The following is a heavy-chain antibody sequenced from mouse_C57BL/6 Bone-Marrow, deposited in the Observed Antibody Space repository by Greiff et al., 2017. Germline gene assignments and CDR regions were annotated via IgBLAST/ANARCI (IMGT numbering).Heavy chain of an antibody. Sequence: EVQLVESGGGLVKPGGSLKLSCAASGFTFSSYAMSWVRQTPEKRLEWVATISDGGSYTYYPDNVKGRFTISRDNAKNNLYLQMSHLKSEDTAMYYCARGGDDVDYGGQGTTLTVSS. D-gene: IGHD2-2*01. CDR3: ARGGDDVDY. CDR2: ISDGGSYT. CDR1: GFTFSSYA. V-gene: IGHV5-4*01. J-gene: IGHJ2*01.